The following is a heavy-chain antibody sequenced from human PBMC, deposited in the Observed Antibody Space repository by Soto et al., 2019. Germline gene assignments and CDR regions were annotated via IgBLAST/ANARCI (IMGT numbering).Heavy chain of an antibody. D-gene: IGHD6-19*01. Sequence: ASVKVSCKASGYTFSDYYMHWVRQAPGQGLEWMGWINANSGGTTYAQKFQGRVTMTRDTSISTAYMELSRLSSDDAAIYYCARLQIEVAGTNWGQGTLVTVSS. CDR3: ARLQIEVAGTN. CDR1: GYTFSDYY. J-gene: IGHJ4*02. CDR2: INANSGGT. V-gene: IGHV1-2*02.